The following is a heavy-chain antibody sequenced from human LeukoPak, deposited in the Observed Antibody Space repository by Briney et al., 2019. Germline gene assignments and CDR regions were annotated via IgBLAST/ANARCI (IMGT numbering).Heavy chain of an antibody. J-gene: IGHJ5*02. D-gene: IGHD6-13*01. CDR1: GFTFSSYS. Sequence: AGGSLRLSCAASGFTFSSYSMNWVRQAPGKGLGGVSYISSSSSTIYYADSVKGRFTISRDNAKNSLYLQMNSLRTEDTALYYCTKGPYSSSWYLGWFDPWGQGTLVTVSS. CDR2: ISSSSSTI. CDR3: TKGPYSSSWYLGWFDP. V-gene: IGHV3-48*04.